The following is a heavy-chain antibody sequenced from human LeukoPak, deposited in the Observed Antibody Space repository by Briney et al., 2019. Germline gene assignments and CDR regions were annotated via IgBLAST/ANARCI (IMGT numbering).Heavy chain of an antibody. Sequence: GGSLRLXCAASGFTFDDYGMSWVRQAPGKGLESVSGINWNGGSTGYADSVKGRFTISRDNAKNSLYLQMNSLRAEDTALYYCARGARGVSGYYFDFWGQGTLVTVSS. J-gene: IGHJ4*02. V-gene: IGHV3-20*04. CDR1: GFTFDDYG. CDR3: ARGARGVSGYYFDF. D-gene: IGHD3-10*01. CDR2: INWNGGST.